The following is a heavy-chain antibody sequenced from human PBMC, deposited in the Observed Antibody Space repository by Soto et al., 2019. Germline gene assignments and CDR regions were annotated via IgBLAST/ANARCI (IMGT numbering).Heavy chain of an antibody. J-gene: IGHJ6*01. CDR2: IYHSGST. Sequence: PSETLSLTCAVSGYSISSGYYWGWIRQPPGKGLEWIGSIYHSGSTYYNASLKSRVTISVDTSKNQFSLELTSVTDADTAVYYCASGIDFYYAMDVWGQGTTVTVSS. CDR1: GYSISSGYY. CDR3: ASGIDFYYAMDV. V-gene: IGHV4-38-2*01.